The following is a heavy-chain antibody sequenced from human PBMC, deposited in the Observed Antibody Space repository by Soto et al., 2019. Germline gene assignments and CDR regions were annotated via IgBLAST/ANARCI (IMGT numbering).Heavy chain of an antibody. CDR2: ISGSGGNA. J-gene: IGHJ6*02. D-gene: IGHD1-26*01. CDR3: AKVGASGCSPPCCCFGLGG. CDR1: GFTFSSYA. V-gene: IGHV3-23*01. Sequence: GGSLRLSCAASGFTFSSYAMSWVRQAPGKGLEWVSTISGSGGNAYYADSVKGRFSISRDNSKNTLRLQMNSLRADDTAVYYCAKVGASGCSPPCCCFGLGGWGRGSTFSVSS.